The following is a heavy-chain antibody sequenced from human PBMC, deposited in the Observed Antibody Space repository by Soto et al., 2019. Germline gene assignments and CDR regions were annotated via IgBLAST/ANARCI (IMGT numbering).Heavy chain of an antibody. CDR2: INSDGSRT. CDR3: ARELTGSWNWFDP. J-gene: IGHJ5*02. CDR1: GFTFSSYW. D-gene: IGHD6-13*01. Sequence: EVQLVESGGGLVQPGESLRLSCAASGFTFSSYWMHWVRQAPGKGLVWVSRINSDGSRTNYADSVKGRFTVSRDNAKNTQYLQMNSLRAEDTAVYYCARELTGSWNWFDPWGQGTLVTVSS. V-gene: IGHV3-74*01.